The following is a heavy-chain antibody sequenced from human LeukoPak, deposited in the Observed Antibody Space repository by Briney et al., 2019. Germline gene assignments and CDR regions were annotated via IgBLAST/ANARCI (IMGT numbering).Heavy chain of an antibody. J-gene: IGHJ4*02. CDR2: IFPGDSDT. CDR3: ATSASQTRFDF. D-gene: IGHD1/OR15-1a*01. CDR1: GYTFTTHW. V-gene: IGHV5-51*01. Sequence: GESLKISCKGSGYTFTTHWIAWVRQMPGKGLEWMGIIFPGDSDTTYSPSFEGQVTISADKSINTAYLQWSSLKASATAMYYCATSASQTRFDFWGQGTLVTVSS.